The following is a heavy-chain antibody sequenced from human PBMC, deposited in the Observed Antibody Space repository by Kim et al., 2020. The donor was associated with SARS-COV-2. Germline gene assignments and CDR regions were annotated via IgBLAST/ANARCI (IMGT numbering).Heavy chain of an antibody. V-gene: IGHV3-23*01. D-gene: IGHD2-15*01. Sequence: YYADAVKGRFTISGDTSKTTLYLQLISLRAEDTAIYYCARVGSRSYFDYWGRGTLVTVSS. J-gene: IGHJ4*02. CDR3: ARVGSRSYFDY.